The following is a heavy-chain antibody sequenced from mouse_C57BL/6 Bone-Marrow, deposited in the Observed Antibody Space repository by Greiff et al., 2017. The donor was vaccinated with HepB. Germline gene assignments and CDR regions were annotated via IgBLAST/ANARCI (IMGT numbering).Heavy chain of an antibody. J-gene: IGHJ2*01. CDR2: IYPGDGDT. CDR1: GYAFSSSW. V-gene: IGHV1-82*01. CDR3: ARRDPYDYYDY. Sequence: VQLVESGPELVKPGASVKISCKASGYAFSSSWMNWVKQRPGKGLEWIGRIYPGDGDTNYNGKFKGKATLTADKSSSTAYMQLSSLTSEDSAVYFCARRDPYDYYDYWGQGTTLTVSS. D-gene: IGHD2-3*01.